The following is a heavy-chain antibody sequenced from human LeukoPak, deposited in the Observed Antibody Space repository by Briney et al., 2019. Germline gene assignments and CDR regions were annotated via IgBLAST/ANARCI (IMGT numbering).Heavy chain of an antibody. Sequence: AGRSLRLSCAASGFTFSSYGMHWVRQAPGKGLEWVAVISYDGSNKYYADSVKGRFTISRDNSKNTLYLQMSSLRAEDTAVYYCAKEFNRGLPDYWGQGTLVTVPS. CDR1: GFTFSSYG. J-gene: IGHJ4*02. V-gene: IGHV3-30*18. D-gene: IGHD2-21*01. CDR3: AKEFNRGLPDY. CDR2: ISYDGSNK.